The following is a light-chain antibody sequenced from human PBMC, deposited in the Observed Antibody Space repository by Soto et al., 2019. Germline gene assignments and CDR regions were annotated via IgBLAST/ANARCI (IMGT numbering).Light chain of an antibody. CDR1: SSDVGSYNR. CDR2: EVT. CDR3: SSYTTNSTFV. J-gene: IGLJ1*01. V-gene: IGLV2-18*02. Sequence: QSVLNQPPSVSGSPGQSITMSCTGTSSDVGSYNRVSWYQQSPGTAPKLMIYEVTNRPSGVPDRFSGSKSGNTASLTISGLQAEDEADYYCSSYTTNSTFVFGTGTKVTVL.